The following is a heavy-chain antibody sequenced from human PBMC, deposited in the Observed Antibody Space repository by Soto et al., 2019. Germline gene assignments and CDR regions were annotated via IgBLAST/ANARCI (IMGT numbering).Heavy chain of an antibody. CDR2: ISGSGGST. CDR3: AKGSNGYRPYYFDY. V-gene: IGHV3-23*01. D-gene: IGHD3-22*01. Sequence: EVQLLESGGGLEQPGGSLRLSCAASGFTFSTYVMSWVRQAPGKGLEWVSAISGSGGSTYYADSVKGRFTVSRDNSKNTLDLQMNSLRAEETAVYYCAKGSNGYRPYYFDYWGQGTLVTVSS. CDR1: GFTFSTYV. J-gene: IGHJ4*02.